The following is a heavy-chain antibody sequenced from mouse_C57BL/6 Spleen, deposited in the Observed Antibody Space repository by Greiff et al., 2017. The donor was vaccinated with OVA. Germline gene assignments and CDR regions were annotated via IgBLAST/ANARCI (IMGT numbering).Heavy chain of an antibody. CDR2: IDPETGGT. Sequence: VKLQESGAELVRPGASVTLSCKASGYTFTDYEMHWVKQTPVHGLEWIGAIDPETGGTAYNQKFKGKAILTADKSSSTAYMELRSLTSEDSAVYYCTRNYGSSRAMDYWGQGTSVTVSS. J-gene: IGHJ4*01. CDR3: TRNYGSSRAMDY. D-gene: IGHD1-1*01. V-gene: IGHV1-15*01. CDR1: GYTFTDYE.